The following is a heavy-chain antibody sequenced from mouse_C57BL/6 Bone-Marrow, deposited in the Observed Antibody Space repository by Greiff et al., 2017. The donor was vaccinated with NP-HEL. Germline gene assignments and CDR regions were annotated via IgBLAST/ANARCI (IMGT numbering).Heavy chain of an antibody. Sequence: EVKVEESGPELVKPGASVKISCKASGYSFTGYYMNWVKQSPEKSLEWIGEINPSTGGTTYNQKFKAKATLTVDKSSSTAYMQLKSLTSEDSAVYYCARVYYSNRFDYWGQGTTLTVSS. CDR3: ARVYYSNRFDY. D-gene: IGHD2-5*01. J-gene: IGHJ2*01. CDR2: INPSTGGT. V-gene: IGHV1-42*01. CDR1: GYSFTGYY.